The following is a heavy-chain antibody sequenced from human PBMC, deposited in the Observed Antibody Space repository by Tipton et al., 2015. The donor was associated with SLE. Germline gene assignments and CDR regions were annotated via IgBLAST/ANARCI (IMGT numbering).Heavy chain of an antibody. J-gene: IGHJ4*02. CDR1: GGSFSGYY. CDR2: INHSGST. D-gene: IGHD3-3*01. V-gene: IGHV4-34*01. Sequence: TLSLTCAVYGGSFSGYYWSWIRQPPGKGLEWIGEINHSGSTNYNPSLKGQVTISVDTPKNQFSLKLSSVTAADTAVYYCARANYDFWSGHEYWGQGTLVTVSS. CDR3: ARANYDFWSGHEY.